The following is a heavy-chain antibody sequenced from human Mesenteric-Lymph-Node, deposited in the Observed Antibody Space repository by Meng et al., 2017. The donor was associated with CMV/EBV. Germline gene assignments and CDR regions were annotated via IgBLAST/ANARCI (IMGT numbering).Heavy chain of an antibody. J-gene: IGHJ4*02. CDR1: GTVSTYG. CDR3: ARRASRSNWNPEYYFDY. V-gene: IGHV1-69*05. Sequence: GTVSTYGISGVRQAPGQGLEWMGGIIPCFGTVNYAQKCQSRVTLTTDKNTSTAYMEVTSLRSEDTAVYYCARRASRSNWNPEYYFDYWGQGTLVTVSS. CDR2: IIPCFGTV. D-gene: IGHD1-20*01.